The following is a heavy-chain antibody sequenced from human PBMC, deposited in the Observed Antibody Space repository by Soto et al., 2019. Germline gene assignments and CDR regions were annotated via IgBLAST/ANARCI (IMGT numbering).Heavy chain of an antibody. CDR2: IDNSGDSI. D-gene: IGHD3-3*01. CDR1: GFIFTSYA. CDR3: AKDFWSGPRAFDQ. J-gene: IGHJ4*02. Sequence: EVQLLESGGGLVQPGGSLRLSCAASGFIFTSYAMTWVRQAPGKGLEWVSSIDNSGDSIYQPDSVKGRFTISRDNSKKTLYLQMNSLRAEDTAVYYCAKDFWSGPRAFDQWGQGTLVSVST. V-gene: IGHV3-23*01.